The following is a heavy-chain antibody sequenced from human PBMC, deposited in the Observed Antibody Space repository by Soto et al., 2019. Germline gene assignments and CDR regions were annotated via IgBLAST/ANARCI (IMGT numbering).Heavy chain of an antibody. V-gene: IGHV4-59*01. Sequence: XETLSLTCTVSGASMSDYYWSWIRQSPGKGLEHIGYLHYSGSANYNPSLKSRVTISMDTSKNQFFLKLNSVTAAETAIYYCARSGHTFVGVAWGQGIPVTVSS. J-gene: IGHJ5*02. D-gene: IGHD3-16*01. CDR2: LHYSGSA. CDR1: GASMSDYY. CDR3: ARSGHTFVGVA.